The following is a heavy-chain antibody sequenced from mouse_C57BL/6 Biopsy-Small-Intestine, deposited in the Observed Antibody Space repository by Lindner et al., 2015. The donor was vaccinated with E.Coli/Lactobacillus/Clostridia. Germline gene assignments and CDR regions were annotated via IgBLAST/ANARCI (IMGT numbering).Heavy chain of an antibody. CDR1: GFSLTTYG. D-gene: IGHD2-4*01. J-gene: IGHJ2*01. V-gene: IGHV2-9*01. CDR2: IWAGGST. CDR3: AKSNYAYFDY. Sequence: VQLQESGPVLVAPSQSLSITCTVSGFSLTTYGVHWVRQSPGKGLEWLGVIWAGGSTNFNSALMSRLNISKDNSKSQVFLNLNSLQTDDTAIYYCAKSNYAYFDYWGQGTTLTVSS.